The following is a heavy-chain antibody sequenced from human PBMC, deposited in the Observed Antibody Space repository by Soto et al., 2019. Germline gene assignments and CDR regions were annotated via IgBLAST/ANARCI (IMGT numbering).Heavy chain of an antibody. CDR2: IYYSGST. V-gene: IGHV4-30-4*01. D-gene: IGHD2-15*01. J-gene: IGHJ5*02. CDR3: ARLVQLLQGRWFDP. Sequence: QVQLQESGPGLVKPSQTLSLTCTVSGGSISSGDYYWSWIRQPPGKGLEWIGYIYYSGSTYYNPSLKSRVTISVATSKNQSSLKLSSVTAADTAVSYCARLVQLLQGRWFDPWGQGTLVTVSS. CDR1: GGSISSGDYY.